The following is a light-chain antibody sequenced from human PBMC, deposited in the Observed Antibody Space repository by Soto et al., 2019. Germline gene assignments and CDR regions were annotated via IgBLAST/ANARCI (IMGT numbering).Light chain of an antibody. J-gene: IGLJ1*01. CDR2: GNS. CDR1: SSNIGAGYD. V-gene: IGLV1-40*01. CDR3: QYCDTSLSAFYV. Sequence: QPVLTQPPSVSGAPGQRVTISCTGSSSNIGAGYDVHWYQQLPGTAPKLLIYGNSNRPSGVPDRFSGSKSGNSASLAITGLPAVDAADDSCQYCDTSLSAFYVFGTGTKLTVL.